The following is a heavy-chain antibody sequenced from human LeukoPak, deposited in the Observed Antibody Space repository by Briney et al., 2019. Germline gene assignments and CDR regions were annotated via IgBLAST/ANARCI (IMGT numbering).Heavy chain of an antibody. D-gene: IGHD1-26*01. J-gene: IGHJ4*02. Sequence: SETLSLTCTVSGGSNSSYYWSWIRQPPGKGLEWIGYIYYSGSTNYNPSLKSRVTISVDTSKNQFSLKLSSVTAADTAVYYCARERGIVGATTADYWGQGTLVTVSS. CDR3: ARERGIVGATTADY. CDR1: GGSNSSYY. V-gene: IGHV4-59*01. CDR2: IYYSGST.